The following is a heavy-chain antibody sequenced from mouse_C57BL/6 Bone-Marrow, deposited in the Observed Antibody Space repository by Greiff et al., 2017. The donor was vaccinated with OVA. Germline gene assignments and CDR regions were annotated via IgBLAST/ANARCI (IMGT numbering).Heavy chain of an antibody. CDR3: ARSRTTVPYYYAMDY. J-gene: IGHJ4*01. CDR2: INPNNGGT. V-gene: IGHV1-18*01. D-gene: IGHD1-1*01. CDR1: GYTFTDYN. Sequence: SGPELVKPGASVKIPCKASGYTFTDYNMDWVKQSHGKSLEWIGDINPNNGGTIYNQKFKGKATLTVDKSSSTAYMELRSLTSEDTAVYYCARSRTTVPYYYAMDYWGQGTSVTVSS.